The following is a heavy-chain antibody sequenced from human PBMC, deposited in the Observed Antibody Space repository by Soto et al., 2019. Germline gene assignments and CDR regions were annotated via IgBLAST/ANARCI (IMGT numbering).Heavy chain of an antibody. J-gene: IGHJ6*02. CDR2: IIAYKGNT. Sequence: QVQLVQSGAEVKKPGASVKVSCKASGYTFTSYGITWVRQAPGQGLEWMGWIIAYKGNTNYAQKLQGRVTMTTDTYTSTAYMEMRRLRSDDTAVYYCARDNGFGESDVWGQGPTVPVSS. CDR1: GYTFTSYG. D-gene: IGHD3-10*01. CDR3: ARDNGFGESDV. V-gene: IGHV1-18*01.